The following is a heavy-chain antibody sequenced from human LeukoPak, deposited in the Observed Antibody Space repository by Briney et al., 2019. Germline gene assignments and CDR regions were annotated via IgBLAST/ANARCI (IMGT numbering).Heavy chain of an antibody. D-gene: IGHD2-21*02. V-gene: IGHV3-53*01. CDR1: GFTVSSNY. CDR3: AKCGGDCYHGAFDI. J-gene: IGHJ3*02. CDR2: IYSGGST. Sequence: SGGSLRLSCAASGFTVSSNYMSWVRQAPGKGLEWVSVIYSGGSTYYADSVKGRFTISRDNSKNTLYLQMNSLRAEDTAVYYCAKCGGDCYHGAFDIWGQGTMVTVSS.